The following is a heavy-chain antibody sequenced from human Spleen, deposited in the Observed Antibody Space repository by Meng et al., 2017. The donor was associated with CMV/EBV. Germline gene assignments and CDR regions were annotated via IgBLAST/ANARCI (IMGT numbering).Heavy chain of an antibody. V-gene: IGHV3-48*03. J-gene: IGHJ4*02. CDR2: ISSSGSTI. Sequence: GESLKISCAASGFTFSSYEMNWVRQAPGKGLEWVSYISSSGSTIYYADSVKGRFTISRDNSKNTLYLQMNTMRAEDTAVYYCARWVEGLRLNYFDYWGQGTLVTVSS. CDR3: ARWVEGLRLNYFDY. CDR1: GFTFSSYE. D-gene: IGHD2-15*01.